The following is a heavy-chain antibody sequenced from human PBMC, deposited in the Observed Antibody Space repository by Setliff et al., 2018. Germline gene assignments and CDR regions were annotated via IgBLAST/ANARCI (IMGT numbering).Heavy chain of an antibody. D-gene: IGHD2-8*01. CDR2: MYTSGNT. V-gene: IGHV4-61*09. CDR1: GGSISSGSHY. Sequence: SETLSLTCSVSGGSISSGSHYWSWIRRPAGKGLEWIGHMYTSGNTNYNPSLKSRVTISGDTSKNQFSLKLNSVTAADTAVYFCARSRGVRTNGVCYTSYFYMDVWGKGTTVTVSS. J-gene: IGHJ6*03. CDR3: ARSRGVRTNGVCYTSYFYMDV.